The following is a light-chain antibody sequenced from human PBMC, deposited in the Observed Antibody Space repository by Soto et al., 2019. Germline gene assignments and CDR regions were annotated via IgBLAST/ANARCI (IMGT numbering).Light chain of an antibody. CDR3: MQSTQLPPT. Sequence: DVVMTQTPLSLSVAPGQPASISCKSSQSLLHITGETFLFWYLQKPGQSPQLLIYEVSTRVSGVPDRLSGSGSGTDFTLEISRVGTDDVGIYYGMQSTQLPPTFGQGTRLGIE. CDR2: EVS. V-gene: IGKV2D-29*02. CDR1: QSLLHITGETF. J-gene: IGKJ5*01.